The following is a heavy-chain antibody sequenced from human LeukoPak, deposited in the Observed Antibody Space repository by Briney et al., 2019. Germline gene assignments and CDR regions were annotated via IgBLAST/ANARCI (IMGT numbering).Heavy chain of an antibody. Sequence: GGSLRLSCEVSGITFNTYAMSWFRQAPGRGLNWVSGTSGGGNTTYYTDSVKGRFAIYRDNSRNTLYLQMNSLRAEDTAVYFCAKGWATVPNDYWGQGTLVTVSS. CDR3: AKGWATVPNDY. V-gene: IGHV3-23*01. CDR1: GITFNTYA. CDR2: TSGGGNTT. D-gene: IGHD4-17*01. J-gene: IGHJ4*02.